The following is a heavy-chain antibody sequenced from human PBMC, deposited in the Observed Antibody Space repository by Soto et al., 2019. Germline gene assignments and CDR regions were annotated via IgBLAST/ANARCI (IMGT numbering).Heavy chain of an antibody. CDR3: ARYYYDSSGQTSAFDI. CDR1: GGSISSYY. CDR2: IYTSGGT. Sequence: QVQLQESGPGLVKPSETLSLTCTVSGGSISSYYWSWIRQPAGKGLEWIGRIYTSGGTNYNPSLKSRVTMSVDTSKNQFSLKLSSVTAADTAVYYCARYYYDSSGQTSAFDIWGQGTMVTVSS. V-gene: IGHV4-4*07. J-gene: IGHJ3*02. D-gene: IGHD3-22*01.